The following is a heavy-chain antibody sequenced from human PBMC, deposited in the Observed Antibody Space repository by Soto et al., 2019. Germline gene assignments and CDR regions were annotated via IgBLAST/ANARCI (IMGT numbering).Heavy chain of an antibody. CDR3: AKDQGIAASHGVD. CDR1: GFTFSSYA. CDR2: ISNDGSDK. D-gene: IGHD6-13*01. Sequence: PGGSLRLSCAASGFTFSSYAMSWVRQAPGKGLEWVATISNDGSDKYYADSVKGRLTISRDNSKNTVYLQMNSLRAEDTALYYCAKDQGIAASHGVDWGQGTMVTVSS. J-gene: IGHJ3*01. V-gene: IGHV3-30*18.